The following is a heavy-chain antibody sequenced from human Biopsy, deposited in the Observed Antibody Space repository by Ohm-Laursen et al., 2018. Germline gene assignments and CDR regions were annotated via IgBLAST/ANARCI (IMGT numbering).Heavy chain of an antibody. D-gene: IGHD1-1*01. J-gene: IGHJ4*02. CDR3: ARDQRGPSLLEAKLTPNYFDY. V-gene: IGHV3-21*01. CDR1: GFTLSYYS. CDR2: IRSGGDYM. Sequence: SLRLSCAASGFTLSYYSMTWVRQAPGKGLEWVSSIRSGGDYMFYADSVKGRFTISRDNAKNSLYLQMNSLGAEDTAVYYCARDQRGPSLLEAKLTPNYFDYWGRGSLVTVSS.